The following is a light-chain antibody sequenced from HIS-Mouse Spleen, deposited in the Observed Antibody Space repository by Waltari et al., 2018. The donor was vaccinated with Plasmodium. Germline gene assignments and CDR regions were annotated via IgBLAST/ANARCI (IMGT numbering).Light chain of an antibody. V-gene: IGKV1-33*01. CDR1: QDISNY. Sequence: DIQMTQSPSFLPASVGDRVSITCKASQDISNYLNWYQQKPGKAPKLLIYDASNLETGVPSRFSGSGSGTDFTFTISSLQPEDIATYYCQQYDNLPLTFGGGTKVEIK. CDR3: QQYDNLPLT. J-gene: IGKJ4*01. CDR2: DAS.